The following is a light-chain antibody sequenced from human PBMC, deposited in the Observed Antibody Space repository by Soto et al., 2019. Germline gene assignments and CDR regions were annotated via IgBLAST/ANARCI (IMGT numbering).Light chain of an antibody. J-gene: IGKJ1*01. CDR1: QSVSSSY. CDR2: GAS. CDR3: KQYGRSPWT. V-gene: IGKV3-20*01. Sequence: EIVLTQSPGTLSLSPGERATLSCRASQSVSSSYLAWYQQKPGQAPRLLIYGASSRATGIPDRFSGSGSGTDFTLTISRLEPEDFAVYYCKQYGRSPWTFGQGNKVEIX.